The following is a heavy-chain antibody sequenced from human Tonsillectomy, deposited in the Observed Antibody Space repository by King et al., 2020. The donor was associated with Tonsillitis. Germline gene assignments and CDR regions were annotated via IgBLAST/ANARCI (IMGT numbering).Heavy chain of an antibody. V-gene: IGHV1-69*01. Sequence: QLVQSGAEVKKAGSSVKVSCKASGGTFSSYPLSWVRQAPGQGLEWMGGMIPIFGTTNYAEKFQGRVTITADESTSTAYMDLSSLRSEDTAVYYCAREKLQQSPSAYFFSGLDVGGQGTAVTVSS. CDR2: MIPIFGTT. D-gene: IGHD6-13*01. CDR3: AREKLQQSPSAYFFSGLDV. CDR1: GGTFSSYP. J-gene: IGHJ6*02.